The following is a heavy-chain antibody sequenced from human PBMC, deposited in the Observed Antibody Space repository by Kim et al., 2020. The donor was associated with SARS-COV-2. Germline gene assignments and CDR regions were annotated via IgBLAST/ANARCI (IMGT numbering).Heavy chain of an antibody. D-gene: IGHD2-2*01. V-gene: IGHV3-53*04. J-gene: IGHJ5*02. CDR1: GFSVSDNY. CDR2: IYSSGDT. Sequence: GGSLRLSCAASGFSVSDNYMSWVRQAPGKGLEWVSIIYSSGDTYYADSVTGRFTISSHNSEHTVTLQMNNLRPEDTAVYYCATSPRSSLTIWFDPWGQGTLVTVSS. CDR3: ATSPRSSLTIWFDP.